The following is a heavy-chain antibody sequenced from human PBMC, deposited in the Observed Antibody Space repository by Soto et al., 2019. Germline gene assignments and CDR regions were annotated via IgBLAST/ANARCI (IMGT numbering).Heavy chain of an antibody. J-gene: IGHJ3*01. Sequence: QVQLVQSGAEVKRPGSSVMVSCKASVGTFTNYVRTWVGQAPGQGLEWMGGIIPISGTRNYAQKFQGRVTSTADTLELSSLRSEGTAVYYCATRGPGSNFSAFDVWGQGTMVTVSS. V-gene: IGHV1-69*14. CDR3: ATRGPGSNFSAFDV. CDR2: IIPISGTR. D-gene: IGHD1-26*01. CDR1: VGTFTNYV.